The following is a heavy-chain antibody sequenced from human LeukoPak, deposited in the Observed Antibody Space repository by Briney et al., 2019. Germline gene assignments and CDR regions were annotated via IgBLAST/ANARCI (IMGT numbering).Heavy chain of an antibody. CDR3: TTVYYYDSSGSLFQH. D-gene: IGHD3-22*01. CDR1: GFTFSNAW. Sequence: SGGSLRLSCAASGFTFSNAWMSWVRQAPGKGLVWVGRIKSKTDGGTTDYAAPVKGRFTISRDDSKNTLYLQMNSLKTEDTAVYYCTTVYYYDSSGSLFQHWGQGTLVTVSS. V-gene: IGHV3-15*01. CDR2: IKSKTDGGTT. J-gene: IGHJ1*01.